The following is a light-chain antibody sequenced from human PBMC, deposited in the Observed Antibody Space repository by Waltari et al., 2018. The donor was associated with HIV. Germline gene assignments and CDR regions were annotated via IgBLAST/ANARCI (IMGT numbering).Light chain of an antibody. V-gene: IGKV3-15*01. J-gene: IGKJ4*01. Sequence: EIVMTQSPATLSVSPGERATLSCRASQSVRNNVAWYQHKHGQSPRLLIYDASIRATGIPARFSGSGSGTEFTLTVSSLQSEDFAVYYCQQYGDSPPATFGGGTKVEIK. CDR3: QQYGDSPPAT. CDR2: DAS. CDR1: QSVRNN.